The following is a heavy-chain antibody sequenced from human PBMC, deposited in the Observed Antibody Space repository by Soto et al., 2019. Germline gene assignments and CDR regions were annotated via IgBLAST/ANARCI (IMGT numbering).Heavy chain of an antibody. V-gene: IGHV5-10-1*01. CDR3: ARLSSARLGYYYYGMDV. CDR1: GYSFTSYW. CDR2: IDPSDSYT. J-gene: IGHJ6*02. D-gene: IGHD6-6*01. Sequence: PGESLKISCKGSGYSFTSYWISWVRQMPGKGLEWMGRIDPSDSYTNYSPSFQGHVTISADKSISTAYLQWSSLKASDTVMYYCARLSSARLGYYYYGMDVWGQGTTVTVSS.